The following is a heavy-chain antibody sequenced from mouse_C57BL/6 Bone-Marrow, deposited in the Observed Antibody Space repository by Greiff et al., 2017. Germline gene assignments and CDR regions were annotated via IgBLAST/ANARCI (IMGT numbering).Heavy chain of an antibody. CDR2: INPGSGGT. CDR3: ARSSIYYDYDVDY. Sequence: QVQLQQSGAELVRPGTSVKVSCKASGYAFTNYLIEWVKQRPGQGLEWIGVINPGSGGTNYNEKFKGKATLTADKSSSTAYMQLSSLTSEDSAVYFWARSSIYYDYDVDYWGQGTTLTVSS. J-gene: IGHJ2*01. D-gene: IGHD2-4*01. V-gene: IGHV1-54*01. CDR1: GYAFTNYL.